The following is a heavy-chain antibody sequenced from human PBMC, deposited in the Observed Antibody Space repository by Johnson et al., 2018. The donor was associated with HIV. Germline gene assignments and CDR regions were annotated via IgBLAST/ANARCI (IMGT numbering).Heavy chain of an antibody. CDR2: IRSKANSYAT. J-gene: IGHJ3*02. CDR1: GFTFSGSA. Sequence: MLLVESGGGLVKAGGYLKLSCAASGFTFSGSAMHWVRQASGKGLAWVGRIRSKANSYATAYAASVKGRFTISRDDSKNTAYLQMNSLKTEDTAVYYCTRHTVTGDAFDIWGQGTMVTVSS. D-gene: IGHD4-17*01. V-gene: IGHV3-73*01. CDR3: TRHTVTGDAFDI.